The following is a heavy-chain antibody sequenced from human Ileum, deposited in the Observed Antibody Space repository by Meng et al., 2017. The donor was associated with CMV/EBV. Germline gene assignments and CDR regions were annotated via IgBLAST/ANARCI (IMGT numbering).Heavy chain of an antibody. CDR1: GYIFNDYY. V-gene: IGHV1-2*02. CDR2: ISTRTGET. Sequence: ASVKVPCKAYGYIFNDYYIHWVRQAPGQGLEGMGWISTRTGETKYAQKFQGRVTMTRDTSVRMAYLEVRSLRSDDTALYYCATLGARDFDNWGQGTLVTVSS. J-gene: IGHJ4*02. CDR3: ATLGARDFDN. D-gene: IGHD1-26*01.